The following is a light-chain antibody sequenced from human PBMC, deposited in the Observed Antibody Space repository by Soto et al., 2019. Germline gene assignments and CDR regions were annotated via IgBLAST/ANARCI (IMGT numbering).Light chain of an antibody. V-gene: IGKV1-5*03. J-gene: IGKJ1*01. CDR2: KAS. CDR1: QSISSW. Sequence: DIQMTQSPSTLSASVGDRVTITCRASQSISSWLAWYQQKPGKAPKLLIYKASSLESGVPSRFSGSGSWTEFTLTISSLQPDDFATYYCQQYNSYSPWTFGQGTKVDIK. CDR3: QQYNSYSPWT.